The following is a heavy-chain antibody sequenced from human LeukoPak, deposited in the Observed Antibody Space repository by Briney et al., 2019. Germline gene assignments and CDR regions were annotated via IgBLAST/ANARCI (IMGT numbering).Heavy chain of an antibody. V-gene: IGHV3-23*01. CDR1: GFTFSSYA. Sequence: PGGSLRLSCAASGFTFSSYAMSWVRQAPGKGLEWVSAISGSGGSTYYADSVKGRFTISRDNSKNTLYLQMNSLRAEDTAVYYCAKPRRPNYYDSSGYSFDYWGQGTLVTVSS. CDR2: ISGSGGST. J-gene: IGHJ4*02. CDR3: AKPRRPNYYDSSGYSFDY. D-gene: IGHD3-22*01.